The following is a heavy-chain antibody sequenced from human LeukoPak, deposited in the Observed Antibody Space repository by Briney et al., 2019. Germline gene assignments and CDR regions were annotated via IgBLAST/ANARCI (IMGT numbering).Heavy chain of an antibody. Sequence: SSETLSLTCTVSGGSISSYYWSWIRQPPGKGLEWIGYIYYSGSTNYNPSLKSRVTISVDMSKNQFSLKLSSVTAADTAVYYCARTTEGGYTYDYFYYYYMDVWGKGTTVTISS. D-gene: IGHD5-18*01. J-gene: IGHJ6*03. CDR3: ARTTEGGYTYDYFYYYYMDV. V-gene: IGHV4-59*01. CDR1: GGSISSYY. CDR2: IYYSGST.